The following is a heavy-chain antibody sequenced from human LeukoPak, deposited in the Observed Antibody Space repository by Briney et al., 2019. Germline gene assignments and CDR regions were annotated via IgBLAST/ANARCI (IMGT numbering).Heavy chain of an antibody. J-gene: IGHJ6*02. D-gene: IGHD2-2*01. Sequence: GGSLRLSCATSGFTFSSYGIHWVRQAPGKGLEWVAAISYDGTYKYYADSLKGRFTISRDDSKNTLYLEMNSLRAEDTAVYYCARDPSSTMDVWGQGTTVTVSS. CDR3: ARDPSSTMDV. V-gene: IGHV3-33*01. CDR2: ISYDGTYK. CDR1: GFTFSSYG.